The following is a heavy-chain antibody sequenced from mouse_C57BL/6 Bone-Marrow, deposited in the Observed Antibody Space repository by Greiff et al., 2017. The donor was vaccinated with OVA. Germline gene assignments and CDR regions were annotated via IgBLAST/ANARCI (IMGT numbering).Heavy chain of an antibody. CDR1: GYTFTDYN. CDR2: INPNNGGT. D-gene: IGHD1-1*01. CDR3: ARRDLYYYGSSYYWYFDV. Sequence: EVQLQQSGPELVKPGASVKIPCKASGYTFTDYNMDWVKQSHGKSLEWIGDINPNNGGTIYNQKFKGKATLTVDKSSSTAYMELRSLTSEDTAVYYCARRDLYYYGSSYYWYFDVWGTGTTVTVSS. V-gene: IGHV1-18*01. J-gene: IGHJ1*03.